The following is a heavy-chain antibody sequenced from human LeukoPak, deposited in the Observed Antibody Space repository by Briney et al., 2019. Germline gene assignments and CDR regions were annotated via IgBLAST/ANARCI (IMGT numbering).Heavy chain of an antibody. CDR3: HRGWFGELPRRNFDY. D-gene: IGHD3-10*01. J-gene: IGHJ4*02. CDR2: ISAYNGNT. Sequence: GASVKASCKASGYTFTSYGISWVRQAPGQGLEWMGWISAYNGNTNYAQKLQGRVTMTTDTSTSTAYMELRSLRSDDTAVYYCHRGWFGELPRRNFDYWGQGTLVTVSS. V-gene: IGHV1-18*01. CDR1: GYTFTSYG.